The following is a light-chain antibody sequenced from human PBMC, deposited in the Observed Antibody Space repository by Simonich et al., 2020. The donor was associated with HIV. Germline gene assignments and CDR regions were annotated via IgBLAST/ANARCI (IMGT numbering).Light chain of an antibody. CDR1: QGISSY. V-gene: IGKV1-9*01. Sequence: DIQLTQSPSFLSASVGDRVTITCRASQGISSYLAWYQQKPGKAPKLLIYAASTLQSGVPSRFSGSGSGTEFTLTISRLEPEDFAVYYCQQYGSSPLTFGGVTKVEIK. CDR3: QQYGSSPLT. CDR2: AAS. J-gene: IGKJ4*01.